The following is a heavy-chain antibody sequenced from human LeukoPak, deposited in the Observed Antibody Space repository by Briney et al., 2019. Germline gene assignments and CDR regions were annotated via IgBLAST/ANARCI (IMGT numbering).Heavy chain of an antibody. V-gene: IGHV1-46*01. CDR2: INPSGGST. CDR1: GYTFTSFY. CDR3: ARESNVRDGYNLDY. Sequence: ASVKVSCKAFGYTFTSFYMHWVRQAPGKGLEWMGIINPSGGSTSYAQGFQGRVTMTRDTSTSTVYMELSSLRSEDTAVYYCARESNVRDGYNLDYWGQGTLVTVSS. J-gene: IGHJ4*02. D-gene: IGHD5-24*01.